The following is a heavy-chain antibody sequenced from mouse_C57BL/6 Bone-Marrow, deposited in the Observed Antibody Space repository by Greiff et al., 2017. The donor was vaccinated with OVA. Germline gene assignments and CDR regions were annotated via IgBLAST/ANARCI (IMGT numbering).Heavy chain of an antibody. CDR2: IRSKSNNYAT. CDR1: GFSFNTYA. D-gene: IGHD2-3*01. V-gene: IGHV10-1*01. CDR3: VSSYDYCYFDV. J-gene: IGHJ1*03. Sequence: EVQRVESGGGLVQPKGSLKLSCAASGFSFNTYAMNWVRQAPGKGLEWVARIRSKSNNYATYYADSVKDRFTISRDSSERMLYLPMNNLKTYYTAMYYCVSSYDYCYFDVWGTGTTVTVSS.